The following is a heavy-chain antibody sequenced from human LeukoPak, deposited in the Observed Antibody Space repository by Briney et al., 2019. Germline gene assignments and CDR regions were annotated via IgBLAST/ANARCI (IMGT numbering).Heavy chain of an antibody. CDR1: HGSISSGGYS. CDR3: ARRGSGDY. J-gene: IGHJ4*02. CDR2: TYSNGNT. D-gene: IGHD3-10*01. V-gene: IGHV4-30-2*01. Sequence: SETLSLTCAVSHGSISSGGYSWSWIRQPPGKGLEWIGYTYSNGNTYYSPSFRSRVTISVDRPKNQISLKLSSVTAADTAVYYCARRGSGDYWGQGTLVTVSS.